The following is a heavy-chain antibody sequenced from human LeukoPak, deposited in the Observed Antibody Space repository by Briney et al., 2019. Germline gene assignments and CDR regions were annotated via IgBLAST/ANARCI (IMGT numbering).Heavy chain of an antibody. Sequence: SETLSLTCSVSGASITTSGFYYTWIRQPPGKGLEWIGYIYYSGSTNYNPSLKSRVTISVDTSKNQFSLKLSSVTAADTAVYYCAREPKGGYDAYFDYWGQGTLVTVSS. D-gene: IGHD5-12*01. CDR1: GASITTSGFY. CDR2: IYYSGST. CDR3: AREPKGGYDAYFDY. J-gene: IGHJ4*02. V-gene: IGHV4-61*08.